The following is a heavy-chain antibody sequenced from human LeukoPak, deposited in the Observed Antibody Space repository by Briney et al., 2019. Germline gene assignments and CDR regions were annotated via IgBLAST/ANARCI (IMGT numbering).Heavy chain of an antibody. CDR1: QFTFSHDG. V-gene: IGHV3-33*06. CDR3: AKDAQRGFDYSNSLEY. Sequence: GGSLTLSCVASQFTFSHDGMHWVRQAPGRGLEWVAVIWSDGTNQYYADSVKGRFTISRDDSQNTVYLQMNSLRAEDTAVYFCAKDAQRGFDYSNSLEYWSQGTLVTVSS. J-gene: IGHJ4*02. CDR2: IWSDGTNQ. D-gene: IGHD4-11*01.